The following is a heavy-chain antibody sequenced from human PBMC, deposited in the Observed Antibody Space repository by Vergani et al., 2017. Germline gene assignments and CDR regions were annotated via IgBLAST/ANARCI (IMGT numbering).Heavy chain of an antibody. Sequence: VQLVESAGGVVQPGGSLRLSCTASGFTVTSHYMSWVRQAPGKGLECVSIIYSGGDTDYADSVKGRFIISRDTFKNTVYLQMNSLRTEDAAVYYCARVGYCTGGSCYFDGKPWFDSWGQGTLVSVSS. V-gene: IGHV3-66*02. CDR2: IYSGGDT. CDR3: ARVGYCTGGSCYFDGKPWFDS. CDR1: GFTVTSHY. J-gene: IGHJ5*01. D-gene: IGHD2-15*01.